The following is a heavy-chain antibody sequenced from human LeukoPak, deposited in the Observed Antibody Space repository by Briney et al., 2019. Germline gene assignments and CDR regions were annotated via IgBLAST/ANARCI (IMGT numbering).Heavy chain of an antibody. CDR1: GFTFNGYG. CDR3: AKAIAAAGTGY. J-gene: IGHJ4*02. V-gene: IGHV3-23*01. CDR2: MSGSGGTT. Sequence: PGGSLRLSCAASGFTFNGYGMTWVRQAPGKGLEWVSGMSGSGGTTYYADSVKGRFTISRDNSKNTLYLQMNSLRAEGTAVYYCAKAIAAAGTGYWGQGTLVTVSS. D-gene: IGHD6-13*01.